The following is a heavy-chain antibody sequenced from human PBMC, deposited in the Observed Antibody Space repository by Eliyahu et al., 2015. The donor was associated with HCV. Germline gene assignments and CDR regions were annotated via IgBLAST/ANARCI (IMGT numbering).Heavy chain of an antibody. V-gene: IGHV2-70*01. CDR3: ARSGGDCYSGDFDY. D-gene: IGHD2-21*02. J-gene: IGHJ4*02. Sequence: QVTLRESGPALVKPTQTLTLTCAFSGFSLSTSGMCVNWIRQPPGKALEWLALIDWDDDKYYSTSLKTRLTISKDTSKNQVVLTMTNVDPVDTATYYCARSGGDCYSGDFDYWGQGALVTVSS. CDR2: IDWDDDK. CDR1: GFSLSTSGMC.